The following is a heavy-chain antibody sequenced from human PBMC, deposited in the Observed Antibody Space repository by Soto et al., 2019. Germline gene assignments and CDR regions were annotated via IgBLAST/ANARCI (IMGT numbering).Heavy chain of an antibody. Sequence: QVQLVQSGAEVKKPGSSVKVSCKASGGTFSSYAISWVRQAPGQGLEWMGGIMPIFGTANYAQKFQGRVTITADKSPSTACMELSSLRSEDTAVYYCARGGNWNRNYYFDYWGQGTLVTVSS. V-gene: IGHV1-69*06. D-gene: IGHD1-1*01. CDR2: IMPIFGTA. J-gene: IGHJ4*02. CDR1: GGTFSSYA. CDR3: ARGGNWNRNYYFDY.